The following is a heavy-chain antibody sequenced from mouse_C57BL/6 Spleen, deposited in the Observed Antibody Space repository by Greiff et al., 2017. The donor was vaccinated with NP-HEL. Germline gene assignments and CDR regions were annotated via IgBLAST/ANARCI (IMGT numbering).Heavy chain of an antibody. D-gene: IGHD1-1*01. V-gene: IGHV1-85*01. CDR3: ARDGSRPRWYFDV. CDR2: IYPRDGST. CDR1: GYTFTSYD. Sequence: VKLVESGPELVKPGASVKLSCKASGYTFTSYDINWVKQRPGQGLEWIGWIYPRDGSTKYNEKFKGKATLTVDTSSSTAYMELHSLTSADSAVYCWARDGSRPRWYFDVWGTGTTVTVSS. J-gene: IGHJ1*03.